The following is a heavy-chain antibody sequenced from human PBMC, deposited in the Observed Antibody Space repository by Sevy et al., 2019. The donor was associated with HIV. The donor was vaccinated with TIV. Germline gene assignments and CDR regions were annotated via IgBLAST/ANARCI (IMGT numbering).Heavy chain of an antibody. J-gene: IGHJ4*02. CDR1: GYTFTTYN. Sequence: ASVKVSCKASGYTFTTYNIVWVRQAPGQGLEWLAWMSPYNGNKNYAKRVQGRVTMTTDTFTDTAFLELGSLEFDDTATYYCARGSTSWYDYWGQGTLVTVSS. CDR2: MSPYNGNK. V-gene: IGHV1-18*01. D-gene: IGHD2-8*01. CDR3: ARGSTSWYDY.